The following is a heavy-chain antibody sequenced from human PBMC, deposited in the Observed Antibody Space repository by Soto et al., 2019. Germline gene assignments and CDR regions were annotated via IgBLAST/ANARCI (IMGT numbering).Heavy chain of an antibody. CDR1: GFIFNAYA. CDR2: IGGSGGNT. D-gene: IGHD4-4*01. CDR3: ARVASDYINSADH. Sequence: EVQLLESGGGLVQPGGSLRLSCAASGFIFNAYAMTWVRQAPGKGLEWVSAIGGSGGNTYYAASVKGRFTISRDNSKDTVDLEMNRLWVDDTAVYFCARVASDYINSADHWGQGILVTVSS. V-gene: IGHV3-23*01. J-gene: IGHJ4*02.